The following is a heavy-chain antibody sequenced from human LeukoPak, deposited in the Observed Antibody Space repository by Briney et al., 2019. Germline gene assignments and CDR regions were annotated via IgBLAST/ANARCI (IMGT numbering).Heavy chain of an antibody. Sequence: PSETLSLTCAVYGGSFSGYYWSWIRQPPGKGLEWIGEINHSGSTNYNPSLKSRVTISVDTSKNQFSLKLSSATAADTAVYYCFGDAFDIWGQGTMVTVSS. J-gene: IGHJ3*02. CDR2: INHSGST. D-gene: IGHD3-10*01. CDR1: GGSFSGYY. V-gene: IGHV4-34*01. CDR3: FGDAFDI.